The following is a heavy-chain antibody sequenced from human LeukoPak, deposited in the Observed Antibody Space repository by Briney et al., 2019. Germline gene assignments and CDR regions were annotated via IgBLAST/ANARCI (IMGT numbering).Heavy chain of an antibody. J-gene: IGHJ4*02. CDR2: INSDGSSA. V-gene: IGHV3-74*01. D-gene: IGHD1-1*01. CDR3: ARPVTGTYAPLEY. CDR1: GFTFSNYW. Sequence: GGSLRLSCAASGFTFSNYWMHWVRQAPGKGLVYVSRINSDGSSANYADSVQGRFTISRDNAKDTLYLEMNSLRADDTTVYYCARPVTGTYAPLEYWGQGTLVTVSS.